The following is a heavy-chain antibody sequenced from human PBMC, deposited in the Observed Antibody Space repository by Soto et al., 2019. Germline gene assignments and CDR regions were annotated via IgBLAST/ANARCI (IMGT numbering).Heavy chain of an antibody. V-gene: IGHV4-39*01. D-gene: IGHD4-17*01. Sequence: SETLSLTCTVSGGSISSSSYYWGWIRQPPGKGLEWIGSIYYSGSTYYNPSLKSRVTISVDTSKNQFSLKLSSVTAADTAVYYCARMTTVTDHYFDYWGQGTLVTVSS. CDR2: IYYSGST. CDR1: GGSISSSSYY. J-gene: IGHJ4*02. CDR3: ARMTTVTDHYFDY.